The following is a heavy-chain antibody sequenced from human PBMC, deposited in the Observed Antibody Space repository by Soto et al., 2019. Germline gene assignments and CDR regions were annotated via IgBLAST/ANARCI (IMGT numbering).Heavy chain of an antibody. CDR3: ARESGGATATLDYYYFYMDV. CDR1: GDSVNDYY. Sequence: QVQLVQSGAEVREPGASVTVSCRSSGDSVNDYYIHWVRQAPGQGFEWMGWINPNGGVTKYAQKFQGWVSMSRDTSIRTVYMQLSRLRSDDTARYYCARESGGATATLDYYYFYMDVWGTGTTVTVSS. D-gene: IGHD5-12*01. V-gene: IGHV1-2*04. J-gene: IGHJ6*03. CDR2: INPNGGVT.